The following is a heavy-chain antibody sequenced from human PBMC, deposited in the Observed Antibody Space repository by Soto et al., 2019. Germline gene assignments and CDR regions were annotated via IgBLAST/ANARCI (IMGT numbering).Heavy chain of an antibody. CDR3: ARDLNIMWFFS. CDR2: RSQSGST. J-gene: IGHJ5*01. Sequence: SETLSLTCGVSGLSITSNNYLALIRQSPGKGLEWIGSRSQSGSTYYNPSLNGRVSISVDTSKNQFSLRLTSLTAADTAIYYCARDLNIMWFFSWGQGTLVTVSS. V-gene: IGHV4-38-2*02. CDR1: GLSITSNNY.